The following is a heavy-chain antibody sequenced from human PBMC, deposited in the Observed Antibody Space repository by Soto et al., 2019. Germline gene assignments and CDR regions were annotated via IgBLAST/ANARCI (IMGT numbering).Heavy chain of an antibody. Sequence: QVQLVQSGAEVKEPGASVKVSCKASGYTFTSRGIYWVRQAPGQGLEWMGWISPYNGDTHYAQRLQGRVTLTTDTSTSTAYMDLRSLRSDDTPVYYCVREADEYDWYLDLWGGGTPVTVSS. D-gene: IGHD2-2*01. CDR3: VREADEYDWYLDL. V-gene: IGHV1-18*01. J-gene: IGHJ2*01. CDR2: ISPYNGDT. CDR1: GYTFTSRG.